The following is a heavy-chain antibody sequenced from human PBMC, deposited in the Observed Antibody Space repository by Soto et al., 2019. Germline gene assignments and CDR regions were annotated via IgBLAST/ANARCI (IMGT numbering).Heavy chain of an antibody. CDR2: IHSDGST. CDR3: AKGVVVVRLFDY. V-gene: IGHV3-53*01. Sequence: GGSLRLSCAASGFIVSSNYMTWVRQAPGKGLEWVSIIHSDGSTYYADSVKGRFTISRDNSKNTVYHQMNSLRVEDTAIYYCAKGVVVVRLFDYWGQGTLVTVSS. J-gene: IGHJ4*02. D-gene: IGHD2-15*01. CDR1: GFIVSSNY.